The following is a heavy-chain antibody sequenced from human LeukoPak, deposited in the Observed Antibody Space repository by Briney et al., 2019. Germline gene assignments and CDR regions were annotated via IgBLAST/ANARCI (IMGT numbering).Heavy chain of an antibody. J-gene: IGHJ4*02. Sequence: SETLSLTCTVSGGSISSSSYYWGWIRQPPGKGLEWIGSIYYSGSTYYNPSLKSRVTISVDTSKNQFSLKLSSVTAADTAVYYCARHVVVAATPPNSKDFQDYLSYFDYWGQGTLVTVSS. V-gene: IGHV4-39*01. CDR3: ARHVVVAATPPNSKDFQDYLSYFDY. CDR1: GGSISSSSYY. CDR2: IYYSGST. D-gene: IGHD2-15*01.